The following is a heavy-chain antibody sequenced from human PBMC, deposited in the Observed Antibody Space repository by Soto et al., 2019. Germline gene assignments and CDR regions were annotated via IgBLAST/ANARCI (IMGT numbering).Heavy chain of an antibody. Sequence: QVQLVQSGADVKKPGSSVKVSCKTSGGSFGSSAISWVRQAPAQGLEWMGEIIPVFDKANYAQNFQDRLTITVDESTGTVFMQLSSLRSDDTAVYFCARLRRDWGDAFDLWGQGTFVTVSS. D-gene: IGHD3-16*01. V-gene: IGHV1-69*01. CDR2: IIPVFDKA. CDR3: ARLRRDWGDAFDL. J-gene: IGHJ3*01. CDR1: GGSFGSSA.